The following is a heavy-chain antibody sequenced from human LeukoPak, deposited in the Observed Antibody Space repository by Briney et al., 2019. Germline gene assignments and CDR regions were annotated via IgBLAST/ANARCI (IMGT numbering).Heavy chain of an antibody. V-gene: IGHV4-59*12. CDR1: GGSISSYY. CDR2: IYYSGST. Sequence: PSETLSLTCTVSGGSISSYYWSWIRQPPGKGLEWIGYIYYSGSTNYNPSLKSRVSISMDTSKNQFSLKLTSVTAADTAVYYCARGSGYINFDYWGQGTLVTVSS. J-gene: IGHJ4*02. CDR3: ARGSGYINFDY. D-gene: IGHD6-25*01.